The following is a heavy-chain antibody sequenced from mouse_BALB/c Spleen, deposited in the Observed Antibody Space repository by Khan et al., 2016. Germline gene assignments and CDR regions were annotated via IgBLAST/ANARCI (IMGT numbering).Heavy chain of an antibody. CDR1: GYTFSTYW. CDR3: SRGLGQGYFDY. Sequence: QVQLQQSGAELMKPGASVKISCKATGYTFSTYWIEWVKQRPGHGLEWIGEILPGSGSINYNEKFKGKATFTADTSSNTAYMQLSSLTSEDSAVYYCSRGLGQGYFDYWGQGTTLTVSS. V-gene: IGHV1-9*01. J-gene: IGHJ2*01. CDR2: ILPGSGSI.